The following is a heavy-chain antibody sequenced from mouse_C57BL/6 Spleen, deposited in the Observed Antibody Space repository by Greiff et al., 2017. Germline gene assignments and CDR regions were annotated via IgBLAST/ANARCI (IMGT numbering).Heavy chain of an antibody. CDR2: ISSGGDYI. CDR1: GFTFSSYA. V-gene: IGHV5-9-1*02. J-gene: IGHJ4*01. CDR3: TRAVTTGAMDY. D-gene: IGHD1-1*01. Sequence: EVMLVESGEGLVKPGGSLKLSCAASGFTFSSYAMSWVRQTPEKRLEWVAYISSGGDYIYYADTVKGRFTISRDNARNTLYLQMSSLKSEDTAMYYCTRAVTTGAMDYWGQGTSVTVSS.